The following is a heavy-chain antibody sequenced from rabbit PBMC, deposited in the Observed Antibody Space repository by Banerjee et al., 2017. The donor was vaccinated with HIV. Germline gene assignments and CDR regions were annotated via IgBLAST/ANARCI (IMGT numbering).Heavy chain of an antibody. CDR1: GFSFSSNYA. Sequence: QEQLEESGGDLVKPEGSLTLTCTASGFSFSSNYAMCWVRQAPGKGLEWIACIGTASGNTEYASWVNGRFTISSDNAQNTVDLKMNSLTAADTATYFCARDRTAGYAGYAYAPYGMDLWGQGTLVTVS. J-gene: IGHJ6*01. V-gene: IGHV1S43*01. D-gene: IGHD6-1*01. CDR2: IGTASGNT. CDR3: ARDRTAGYAGYAYAPYGMDL.